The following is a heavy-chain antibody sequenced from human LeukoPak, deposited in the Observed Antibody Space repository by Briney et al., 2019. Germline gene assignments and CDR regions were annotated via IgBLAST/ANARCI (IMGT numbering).Heavy chain of an antibody. V-gene: IGHV3-23*01. CDR3: AKYKQQLVRTNYFDY. Sequence: GGSLRLSCAASGFTFSSYAMSWVRQAPGKGLEWVSAISGSGGSTYYADSVKGRFTISRDNSKNTLYRQMNSLRAEDTAVYYCAKYKQQLVRTNYFDYWGQGTLVTVSS. CDR1: GFTFSSYA. J-gene: IGHJ4*02. CDR2: ISGSGGST. D-gene: IGHD6-13*01.